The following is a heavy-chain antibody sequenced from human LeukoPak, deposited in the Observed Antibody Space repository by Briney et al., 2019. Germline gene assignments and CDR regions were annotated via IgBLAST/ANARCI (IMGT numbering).Heavy chain of an antibody. Sequence: PSETLSLTCAVSGGSISSGGYSWSWIRQPPGKGLEWIGYIYHSGSTYYNPTLKSRVTISVDRSKNQFSLKLSSVTAADTAVYYCAGRHYYDSSGSPGGYYYYGMDVWGQGTTVTVSS. CDR1: GGSISSGGYS. V-gene: IGHV4-30-2*01. CDR2: IYHSGST. J-gene: IGHJ6*02. D-gene: IGHD3-22*01. CDR3: AGRHYYDSSGSPGGYYYYGMDV.